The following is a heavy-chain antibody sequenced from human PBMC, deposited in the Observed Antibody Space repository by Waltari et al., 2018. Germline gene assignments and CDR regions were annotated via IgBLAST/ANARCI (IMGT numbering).Heavy chain of an antibody. V-gene: IGHV4-38-2*02. CDR3: ASERYNYGPLDF. CDR2: VYHDESS. Sequence: QVQLQESGPGLVKPSETMSLTCSVSGDSIGNDFYWGWFRQPPGKGLEWIGSVYHDESSYYNPSLKSRVTISKDTSNNSYSLRLNSVTAADTAVYYCASERYNYGPLDFWGQGTLVHVSS. D-gene: IGHD5-18*01. J-gene: IGHJ4*02. CDR1: GDSIGNDFY.